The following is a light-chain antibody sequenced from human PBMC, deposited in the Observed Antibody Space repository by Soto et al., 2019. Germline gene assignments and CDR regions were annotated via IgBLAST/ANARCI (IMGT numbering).Light chain of an antibody. V-gene: IGKV3-20*01. J-gene: IGKJ1*01. CDR2: GAS. CDR3: QQYDTSPRT. Sequence: EIVLTQSPGTLSLSPGERATLSCRASQSVSSSYLAWYQQKPGQSPRLLIFGASSRATGTPDRFSGSGSGTDFTLTISGLEPEDFAVYYCQQYDTSPRTFGQGTKVEIK. CDR1: QSVSSSY.